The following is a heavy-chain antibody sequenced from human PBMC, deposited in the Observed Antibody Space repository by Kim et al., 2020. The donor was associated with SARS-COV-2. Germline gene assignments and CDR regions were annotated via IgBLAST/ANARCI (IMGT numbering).Heavy chain of an antibody. D-gene: IGHD6-19*01. Sequence: SETLSLTCTVSGGSISSSSYYWGWIRQPPGKGLEWIGSIYYSGSTYYNPSLKSRVTISVDTSKNQFSLKLSSVTAADTAVYYCARGERAVAGTRGFDPWGQGTLVTVSS. V-gene: IGHV4-39*01. CDR1: GGSISSSSYY. CDR3: ARGERAVAGTRGFDP. J-gene: IGHJ5*02. CDR2: IYYSGST.